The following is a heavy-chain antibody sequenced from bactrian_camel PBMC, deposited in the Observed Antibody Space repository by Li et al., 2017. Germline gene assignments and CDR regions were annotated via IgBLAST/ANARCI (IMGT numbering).Heavy chain of an antibody. V-gene: IGHV3S42*01. CDR1: GYTYSSYY. D-gene: IGHD1*01. CDR2: VISSNGST. J-gene: IGHJ4*01. Sequence: VQLVESGGGSVQGGGSLRLSCAVSGYTYSSYYMGWFRQAPDKEREGVEREGVAVISSNGSTSYTDSVKGRFTISQDNAKNTLYLQMNSLKPLDTAVYHCAAPIIRITAGRQCSNQAWRFHAFGQGTQVTVS.